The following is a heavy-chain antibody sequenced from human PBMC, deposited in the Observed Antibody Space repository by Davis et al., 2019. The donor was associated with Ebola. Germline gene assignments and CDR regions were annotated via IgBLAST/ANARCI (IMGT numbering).Heavy chain of an antibody. V-gene: IGHV1-8*01. CDR3: VRYPPSNWNEFDY. CDR1: GYTFTTYD. D-gene: IGHD1-20*01. CDR2: MNPKTGNT. J-gene: IGHJ4*02. Sequence: ASVKISCKASGYTFTTYDIDWVRQATGQGLEWMGWMNPKTGNTGYAQKFQGRVTMTRDTSITTAYMELSSLTSEDTAVYYCVRYPPSNWNEFDYWGQGTLVTVSS.